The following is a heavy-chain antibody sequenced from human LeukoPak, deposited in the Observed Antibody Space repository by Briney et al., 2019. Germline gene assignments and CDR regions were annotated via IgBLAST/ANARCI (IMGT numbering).Heavy chain of an antibody. J-gene: IGHJ3*02. CDR2: FYYSGST. CDR1: GGSISSGGYY. V-gene: IGHV4-31*03. CDR3: ARGSPGDAFDI. Sequence: SETLSLTCTVSGGSISSGGYYWSWIRQHPGEGLEWIGFFYYSGSTYYNPSLKSRLTISIDTSENQFSLKVSSVTAADTAVYYCARGSPGDAFDIWGQGTLITVSS.